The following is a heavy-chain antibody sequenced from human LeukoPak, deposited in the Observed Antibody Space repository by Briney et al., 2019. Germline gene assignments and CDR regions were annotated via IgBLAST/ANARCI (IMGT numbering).Heavy chain of an antibody. CDR2: LNTDGSLA. CDR1: GFTFGNYW. V-gene: IGHV3-74*01. CDR3: ARELDAAQTVDY. J-gene: IGHJ4*02. D-gene: IGHD1-14*01. Sequence: GGSLRLSCAASGFTFGNYWMKWVRQAPGKGLVWVSRLNTDGSLATYADSVKGQFTISRDNAKNTPYLQMNSLRVDDTAVYYCARELDAAQTVDYWGQGTLVTVSS.